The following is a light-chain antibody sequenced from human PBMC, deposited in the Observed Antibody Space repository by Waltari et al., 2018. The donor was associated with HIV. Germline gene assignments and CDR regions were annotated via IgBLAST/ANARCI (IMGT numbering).Light chain of an antibody. CDR1: QSVRHTSNNKNF. CDR3: QQYHVTPPT. J-gene: IGKJ1*01. CDR2: WAS. Sequence: SQSVRHTSNNKNFLAWYQQKSGQAPKLLIYWASTRESGVPARFSGSGSGTNFTLTINNLQSEDVAVYYCQQYHVTPPTFGQGT. V-gene: IGKV4-1*01.